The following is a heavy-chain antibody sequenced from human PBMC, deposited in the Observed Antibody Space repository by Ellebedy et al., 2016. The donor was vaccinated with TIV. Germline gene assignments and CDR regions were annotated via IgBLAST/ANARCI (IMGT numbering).Heavy chain of an antibody. D-gene: IGHD1-14*01. J-gene: IGHJ6*02. Sequence: AASVKVSCKASGGTFSSYAISWVRQAPGQGLEWMGGIIPIFGTANYAQKFQGRVTITADESTSTAYMELSSLRSEDTAVYYCAKGAGGSNTRNYYYYGMDVWGQGTTVTVSS. CDR2: IIPIFGTA. V-gene: IGHV1-69*13. CDR3: AKGAGGSNTRNYYYYGMDV. CDR1: GGTFSSYA.